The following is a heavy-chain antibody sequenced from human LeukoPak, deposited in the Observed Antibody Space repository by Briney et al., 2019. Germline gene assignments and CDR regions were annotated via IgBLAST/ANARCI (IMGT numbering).Heavy chain of an antibody. CDR2: IYTSGST. J-gene: IGHJ4*02. CDR1: GGSISSYY. CDR3: AKDLKMTSGFGELWPWGY. D-gene: IGHD3-10*01. V-gene: IGHV4-4*08. Sequence: SETLSLTCTVSGGSISSYYWSWIRQPPGKGLEWIGRIYTSGSTNYNPSLKSRVTISVDTSKNQFSLKLSSVTAADTAVYYCAKDLKMTSGFGELWPWGYWGQGTLVTVSS.